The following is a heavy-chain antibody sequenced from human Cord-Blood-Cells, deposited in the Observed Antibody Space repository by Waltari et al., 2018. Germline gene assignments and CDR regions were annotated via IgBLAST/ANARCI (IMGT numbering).Heavy chain of an antibody. Sequence: QVQLVQSGAEVTKPGASVKVSCKASGYTFTAYYMHWVRQAPGQGLEWKGWINPNSGGTNYAQKFQGRVTMTRDTSISTAYMELSRLRSDDTAVYYCARGLLGMYNWFDPWGQGTLVTVSS. CDR3: ARGLLGMYNWFDP. CDR1: GYTFTAYY. CDR2: INPNSGGT. V-gene: IGHV1-2*02. J-gene: IGHJ5*02. D-gene: IGHD7-27*01.